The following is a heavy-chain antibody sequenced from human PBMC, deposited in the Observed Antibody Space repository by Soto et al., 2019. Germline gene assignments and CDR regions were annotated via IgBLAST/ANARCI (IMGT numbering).Heavy chain of an antibody. V-gene: IGHV3-21*01. D-gene: IGHD6-6*01. Sequence: GGSLRLSCAASGFTFSSYWMHWARQAPGKGLVWLSSISGSSSYIYYADSVKGRFTIFRDNAKNSLYLQMNSLRAEDTAVYYCTGIAARRMTYYYYMDVWGKGTTVTVSS. CDR2: ISGSSSYI. J-gene: IGHJ6*03. CDR3: TGIAARRMTYYYYMDV. CDR1: GFTFSSYW.